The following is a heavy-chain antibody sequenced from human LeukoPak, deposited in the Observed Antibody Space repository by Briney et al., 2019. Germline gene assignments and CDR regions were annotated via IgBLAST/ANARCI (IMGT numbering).Heavy chain of an antibody. CDR1: GGSVYTSDYY. J-gene: IGHJ4*02. V-gene: IGHV4-39*07. CDR3: ARVFDS. CDR2: IFYTGKT. Sequence: SETLSLTCTVSGGSVYTSDYYWGWVRQPPGKGPEWIGDIFYTGKTNYNPSLKSRVSISIDTSKNQFSLKLTSVTAADTAVYYCARVFDSWGQGTLVTDSS.